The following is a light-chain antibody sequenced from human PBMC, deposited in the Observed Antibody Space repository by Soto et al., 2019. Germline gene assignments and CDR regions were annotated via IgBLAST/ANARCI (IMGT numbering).Light chain of an antibody. CDR1: SSNIGDNT. CDR2: SNT. J-gene: IGLJ1*01. V-gene: IGLV1-44*01. CDR3: AAWDDSLNGLYV. Sequence: QSVLTQPPSASGTPGQRVTISCSGSSSNIGDNTVNWYQQVPGTAPKLLISSNTQRPSGVPDRFSGSKSGTSASLAISGLQSEDEADYYCAAWDDSLNGLYVFGTGTKVTVL.